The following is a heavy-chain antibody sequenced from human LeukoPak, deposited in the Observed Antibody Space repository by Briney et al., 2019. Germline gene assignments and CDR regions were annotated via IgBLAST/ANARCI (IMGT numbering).Heavy chain of an antibody. CDR2: MYPNVAT. D-gene: IGHD1-26*01. V-gene: IGHV3-53*01. J-gene: IGHJ4*02. CDR1: GLSVTNNY. CDR3: ARGVIVGALWDYFDY. Sequence: GGSLRLSCVASGLSVTNNYMSCGRQAPGKGPECVSVMYPNVATFYTDSVKGRFAISRDNSKHTLYLQMDSLRAEDTAVYYCARGVIVGALWDYFDYWGQGTQVTVSS.